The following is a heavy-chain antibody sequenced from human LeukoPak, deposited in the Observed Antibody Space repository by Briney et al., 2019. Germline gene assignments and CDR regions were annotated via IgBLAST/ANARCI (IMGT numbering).Heavy chain of an antibody. Sequence: GGSLRLSCAASGFTFDDYAMHWVRQAPGKGLEWVSGISWNSGSIGYADSVKGRFTISRDNAKNTLYLQMNSLRAEDTAVYYCARNYDFWSGYYYYYMDVWGKGTTVTVSS. CDR1: GFTFDDYA. CDR3: ARNYDFWSGYYYYYMDV. V-gene: IGHV3-9*01. D-gene: IGHD3-3*01. CDR2: ISWNSGSI. J-gene: IGHJ6*03.